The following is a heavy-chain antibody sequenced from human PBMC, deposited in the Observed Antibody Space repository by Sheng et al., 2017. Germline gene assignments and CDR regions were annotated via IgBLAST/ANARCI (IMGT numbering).Heavy chain of an antibody. Sequence: EVQLLESGGGLVQPGGSLRLSCAASGFTFSSYAMSWVRQTPEKGLEWVANIKLDGSNKYYVDSVRGRFTISRDNAKNSLYLQMNSLRAEDTAVYYCVRGGGSLDFWGQGTLVTVSS. D-gene: IGHD3-16*01. CDR3: VRGGGSLDF. V-gene: IGHV3-7*01. J-gene: IGHJ3*01. CDR1: GFTFSSYA. CDR2: IKLDGSNK.